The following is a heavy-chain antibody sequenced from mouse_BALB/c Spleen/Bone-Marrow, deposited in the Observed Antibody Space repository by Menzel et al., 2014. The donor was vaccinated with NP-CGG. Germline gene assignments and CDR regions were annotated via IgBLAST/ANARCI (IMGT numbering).Heavy chain of an antibody. Sequence: EAKVVESGAELVKPGASVKLSCTASGFNIKDTYMHWVKQRPEQGLEWIGRIDPANGNTKYDPKFQGKATITADTSSNTAYLQLSSLTSEDTAVYYCASYYRYDRRFAYWGQGTLVTVSA. J-gene: IGHJ3*01. CDR2: IDPANGNT. CDR3: ASYYRYDRRFAY. CDR1: GFNIKDTY. D-gene: IGHD2-14*01. V-gene: IGHV14-3*02.